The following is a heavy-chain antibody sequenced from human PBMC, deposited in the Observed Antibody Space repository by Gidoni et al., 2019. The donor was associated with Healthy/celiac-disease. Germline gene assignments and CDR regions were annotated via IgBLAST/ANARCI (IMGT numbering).Heavy chain of an antibody. CDR1: GYTFTSYY. Sequence: QVQLVQSGAAAKKPGASVKVSCKASGYTFTSYYMHWVRQAPGQGLEWMGIINPSGGSTSYAKKFQGRVTMTRNTSTSTVYMELSSLRSEDTAVYYCARGGGAYYFDYWGQGTLVTVSS. CDR2: INPSGGST. J-gene: IGHJ4*02. D-gene: IGHD1-26*01. CDR3: ARGGGAYYFDY. V-gene: IGHV1-46*03.